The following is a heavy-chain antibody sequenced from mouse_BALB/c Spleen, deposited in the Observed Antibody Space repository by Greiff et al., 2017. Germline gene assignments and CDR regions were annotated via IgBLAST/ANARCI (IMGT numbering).Heavy chain of an antibody. J-gene: IGHJ4*01. Sequence: VQLQQSGAELVKPGASVKMSCKASGYTFTSYWMHWVKQRPGQGLEWIGYINPSTGYTEYNQKFKDKATLTADKSSSTAYMHLSSLTSEDSAVYCSASLDRYEAMDYWGQGTSVTVSS. V-gene: IGHV1-7*01. D-gene: IGHD2-14*01. CDR2: INPSTGYT. CDR1: GYTFTSYW. CDR3: ASLDRYEAMDY.